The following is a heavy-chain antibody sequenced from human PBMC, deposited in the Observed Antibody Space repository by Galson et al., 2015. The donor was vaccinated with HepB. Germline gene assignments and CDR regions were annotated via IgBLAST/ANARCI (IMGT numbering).Heavy chain of an antibody. CDR3: AREGGIAARFYYYYGMDV. V-gene: IGHV1-69*06. Sequence: SVKVSCKASGGTFNSYAISWVRQAPGQGLEWMGGIIPIFGTANYAQKFQGRVTITADKSTSTAYMELSSLRSEDTAVYYCAREGGIAARFYYYYGMDVWGQGTTVTVSS. D-gene: IGHD6-6*01. J-gene: IGHJ6*02. CDR1: GGTFNSYA. CDR2: IIPIFGTA.